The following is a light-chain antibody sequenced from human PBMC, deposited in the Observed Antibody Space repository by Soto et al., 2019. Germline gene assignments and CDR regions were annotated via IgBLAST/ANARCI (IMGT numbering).Light chain of an antibody. CDR2: GAS. V-gene: IGKV3-20*01. CDR1: QSVSSTY. CDR3: QQYGSSRWT. J-gene: IGKJ1*01. Sequence: EIVLTQSPDTLSLFPGERATLSCRASQSVSSTYLACYQQKLGQAPRLLIFGASSRATGIPDRFSGSGSGTDFTFTISRLEPDDFAVYYCQQYGSSRWTFGQGTKVEIK.